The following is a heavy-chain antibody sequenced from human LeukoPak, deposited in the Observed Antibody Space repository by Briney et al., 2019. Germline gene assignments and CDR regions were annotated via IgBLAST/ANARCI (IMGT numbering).Heavy chain of an antibody. CDR2: INHSGST. CDR3: ARWSYYGSGSYYPFDY. J-gene: IGHJ4*02. CDR1: SASISIYS. Sequence: SETLSLTCTVSSASISIYSWSWIRQPPGKGLEWIGEINHSGSTNYNPSLKSRVTISVDTSKNQFSLKLSSVTAADTAVYYCARWSYYGSGSYYPFDYWGQGTLVTVSS. D-gene: IGHD3-10*01. V-gene: IGHV4-34*01.